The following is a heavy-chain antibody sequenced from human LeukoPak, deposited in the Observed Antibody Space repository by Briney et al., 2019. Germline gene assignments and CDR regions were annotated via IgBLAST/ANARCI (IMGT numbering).Heavy chain of an antibody. J-gene: IGHJ5*02. CDR2: IDTTSTYV. D-gene: IGHD2-21*02. CDR1: GFTFSNYE. V-gene: IGHV3-21*01. CDR3: ASSRVVVTARYNWFDP. Sequence: GGSLRLSCAAPGFTFSNYEMNWVRQAPGKGLEWVSSIDTTSTYVYYADSVKGRFTISRDNAKNSLYLQMNSLRAEDTAVYYCASSRVVVTARYNWFDPWGQGTLVTVSS.